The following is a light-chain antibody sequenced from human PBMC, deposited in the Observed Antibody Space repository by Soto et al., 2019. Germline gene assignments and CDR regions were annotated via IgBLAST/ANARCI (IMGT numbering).Light chain of an antibody. CDR2: GAS. Sequence: EIVMTQSPATLSVSPGDRATLSCRASQSINSKLAWYQQKPGQTPRLHIYGASTRATGIPARFSGSGSGTDFTLTISSRQSEDFAVYYCQQYNNWWTVGKGTNVELK. CDR3: QQYNNWWT. V-gene: IGKV3-15*01. CDR1: QSINSK. J-gene: IGKJ1*01.